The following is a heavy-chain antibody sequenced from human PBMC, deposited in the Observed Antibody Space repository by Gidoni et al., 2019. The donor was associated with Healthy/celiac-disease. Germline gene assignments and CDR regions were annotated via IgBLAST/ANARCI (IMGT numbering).Heavy chain of an antibody. D-gene: IGHD6-6*01. Sequence: EVQLLASGGGLVQPGGSLRLSFAASGFTFRSYAMSWVRQAPGKGLEWVSAISGSGGSTYYADSVKGRFTISRDNSKNTLYLQMNSLRAEDTAVYYCAKAGIAARPGYDYWGQGTLVTVSS. CDR1: GFTFRSYA. CDR3: AKAGIAARPGYDY. J-gene: IGHJ4*02. V-gene: IGHV3-23*01. CDR2: ISGSGGST.